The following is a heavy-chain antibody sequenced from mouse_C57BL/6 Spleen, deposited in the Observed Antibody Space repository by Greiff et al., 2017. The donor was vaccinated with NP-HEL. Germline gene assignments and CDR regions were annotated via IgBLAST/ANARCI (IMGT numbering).Heavy chain of an antibody. V-gene: IGHV1-61*01. J-gene: IGHJ3*01. Sequence: VQLQQPGAELVRPGSSVKLSCKAPGYTFTSYWMDWVKQRPGQGLEWIGNIYPSDSETHYNQKFKDKATLTVDKSSSTAYMQLSSLTSEDSAVYYCALYSPFAYWGQGTLVTVSA. D-gene: IGHD2-12*01. CDR2: IYPSDSET. CDR1: GYTFTSYW. CDR3: ALYSPFAY.